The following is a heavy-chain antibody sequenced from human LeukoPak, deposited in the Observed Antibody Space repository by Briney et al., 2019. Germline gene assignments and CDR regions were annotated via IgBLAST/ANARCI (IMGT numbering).Heavy chain of an antibody. CDR3: AKGPDLVAFTMIVVRHQNDAFDI. J-gene: IGHJ3*02. V-gene: IGHV3-30*18. D-gene: IGHD3-22*01. Sequence: GGSLRLSCAASGFTFSSYGMHWVRQAPGKGLEWVAVISYDGSNKYYADSVKGRFTISRDNSKNTLYLQMNSLRAEDTAVYYCAKGPDLVAFTMIVVRHQNDAFDIWGQGTMVTVSS. CDR1: GFTFSSYG. CDR2: ISYDGSNK.